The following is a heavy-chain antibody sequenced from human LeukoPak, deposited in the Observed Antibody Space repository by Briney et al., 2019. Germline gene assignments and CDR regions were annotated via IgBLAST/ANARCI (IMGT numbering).Heavy chain of an antibody. CDR2: IYYSGTT. V-gene: IGHV4-59*01. Sequence: SETLSLTCTVSGGSMNTYYWSWIRQPPGKGLEWIGYIYYSGTTNYNPSLKSRVTISVDTSKNQFSLKLTSVTAADTAIYYCGRGAAVGDPWGRGTLVTVS. J-gene: IGHJ5*02. CDR3: GRGAAVGDP. CDR1: GGSMNTYY. D-gene: IGHD6-13*01.